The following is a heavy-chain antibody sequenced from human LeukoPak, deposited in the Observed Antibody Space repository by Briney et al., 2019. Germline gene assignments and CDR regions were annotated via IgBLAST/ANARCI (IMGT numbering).Heavy chain of an antibody. CDR3: ARRHYYDSSEGSGAFDI. CDR2: IYSGGST. D-gene: IGHD3-22*01. CDR1: GFTVSSNY. Sequence: GGSLRPSCAASGFTVSSNYMSWVRQAPGKGLEWVSVIYSGGSTYYADSVKGRFTISRDNSKNTLYLQMNSLRAEDTAVYYCARRHYYDSSEGSGAFDIWGQGTMVTVSS. J-gene: IGHJ3*02. V-gene: IGHV3-66*02.